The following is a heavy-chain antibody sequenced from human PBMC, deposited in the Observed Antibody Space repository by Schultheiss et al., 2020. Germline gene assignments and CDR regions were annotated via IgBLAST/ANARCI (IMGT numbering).Heavy chain of an antibody. D-gene: IGHD4-17*01. CDR2: IYSGGST. J-gene: IGHJ4*02. V-gene: IGHV3-66*04. Sequence: GGSLRLSCAASGFTFSSYSMNWVRQAPGKGLEWVSVIYSGGSTYYADSVKGRFTISRDNSKNTLYLQMNSLRAEDTAVYYCARQQKYGDSPFLGDNWGQGTLVTVSS. CDR3: ARQQKYGDSPFLGDN. CDR1: GFTFSSYS.